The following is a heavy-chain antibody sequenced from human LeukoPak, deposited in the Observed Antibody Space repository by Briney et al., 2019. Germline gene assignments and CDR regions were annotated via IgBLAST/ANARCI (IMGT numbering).Heavy chain of an antibody. CDR1: GGSISGYY. J-gene: IGHJ4*02. V-gene: IGHV4-34*01. CDR3: ARRSRPYSSGWYGYGAYYFDY. Sequence: SETLSLTCTVSGGSISGYYWSWIRQPPGKGLEWIGEINHSGSTNYNPSLKSRVTVSVDTSKNQFSLKLSSVTAADTAVYYCARRSRPYSSGWYGYGAYYFDYWGQGTLVTVSS. CDR2: INHSGST. D-gene: IGHD6-19*01.